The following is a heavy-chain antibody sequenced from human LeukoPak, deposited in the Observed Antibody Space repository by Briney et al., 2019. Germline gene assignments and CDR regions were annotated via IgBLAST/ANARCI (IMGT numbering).Heavy chain of an antibody. CDR1: GFTFSSYW. D-gene: IGHD3-3*01. CDR3: ARTDNVLRFLEWLNPYYYYGMDV. J-gene: IGHJ6*02. Sequence: GGSLRLSCAASGFTFSSYWMHWVRQAPGKGLVWVSRINSDGSSTSYADSVKGRFTISRDNAKNTLYLQMNSLRAEDTAVYCCARTDNVLRFLEWLNPYYYYGMDVWGQGTTVTVSS. V-gene: IGHV3-74*01. CDR2: INSDGSST.